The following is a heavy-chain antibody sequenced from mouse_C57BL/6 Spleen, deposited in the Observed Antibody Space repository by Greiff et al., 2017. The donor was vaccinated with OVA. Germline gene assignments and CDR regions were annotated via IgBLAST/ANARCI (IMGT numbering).Heavy chain of an antibody. CDR2: ISYAGSN. J-gene: IGHJ1*03. D-gene: IGHD2-5*01. V-gene: IGHV3-6*01. Sequence: EVPLQESGPGLVKPSQSLSLTCSVTGYSITSGYYWNWIRQFPGNHLEWMGYISYAGSNNYNPSLNNRLSITRDTSKNQFFLKLNSVTTEDTATYYCARERNYSNYGGYCDVWGTGTTVTVSS. CDR3: ARERNYSNYGGYCDV. CDR1: GYSITSGYY.